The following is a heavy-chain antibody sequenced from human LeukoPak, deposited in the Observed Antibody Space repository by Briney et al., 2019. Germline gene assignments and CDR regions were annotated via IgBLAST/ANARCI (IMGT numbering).Heavy chain of an antibody. Sequence: GGSLRLSCAASGFTFDDYGMHWVRQAPGKGLEWVAVISYDGSYKHDADSVKGRFTISRDNSKNTLYLQMNSLRAEDTAMYYCARESDSAGACDYWGQGTLVTVSS. CDR2: ISYDGSYK. CDR1: GFTFDDYG. V-gene: IGHV3-30*03. D-gene: IGHD2-21*02. J-gene: IGHJ4*02. CDR3: ARESDSAGACDY.